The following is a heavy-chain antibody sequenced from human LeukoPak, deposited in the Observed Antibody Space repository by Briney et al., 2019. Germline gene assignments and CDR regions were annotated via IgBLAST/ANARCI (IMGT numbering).Heavy chain of an antibody. CDR1: GFTFSGSA. Sequence: PGGTLRLSCAASGFTFSGSAMHWVRQASGKGLEWVGRIRSKANSYATAYAASVKGRFTISRDDSKNTAYLQMNSLKTEDTAVYYCTLCGGDCLTFDYWGQGTLVTVSS. CDR2: IRSKANSYAT. V-gene: IGHV3-73*01. CDR3: TLCGGDCLTFDY. D-gene: IGHD2-21*02. J-gene: IGHJ4*02.